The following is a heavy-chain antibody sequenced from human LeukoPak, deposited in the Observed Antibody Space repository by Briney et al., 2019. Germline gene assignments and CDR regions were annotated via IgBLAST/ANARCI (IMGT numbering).Heavy chain of an antibody. D-gene: IGHD4-17*01. CDR1: GSTFSSYG. CDR2: IRYDGSNK. V-gene: IGHV3-30*02. CDR3: AKDRTYGDHDY. J-gene: IGHJ4*02. Sequence: GGSLRLSCAASGSTFSSYGMHWVRQAPGKGLEWVAFIRYDGSNKYYADSVKGRFTISRDNSKNTLYLQMNSLRAEDTAVYYCAKDRTYGDHDYWGQGTLVTVSS.